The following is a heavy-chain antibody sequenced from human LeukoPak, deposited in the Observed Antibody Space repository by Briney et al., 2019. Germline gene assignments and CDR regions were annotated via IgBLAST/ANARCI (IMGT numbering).Heavy chain of an antibody. CDR3: AREGGFYRPLDY. V-gene: IGHV4-4*02. Sequence: SETLSLTCGVSGGSISSTNWWTWVRQPPGKGLEWVGEVHLDGRTNYNPSLESRLTMSVDFSENHISLKLTSVTAADTAVYYCAREGGFYRPLDYSGQGTLVTVSS. D-gene: IGHD3-3*01. CDR2: VHLDGRT. CDR1: GGSISSTNW. J-gene: IGHJ4*02.